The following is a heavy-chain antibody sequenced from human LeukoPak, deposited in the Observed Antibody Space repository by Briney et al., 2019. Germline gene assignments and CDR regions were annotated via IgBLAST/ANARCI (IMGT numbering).Heavy chain of an antibody. CDR2: IRYDGSNK. Sequence: PGGSLRLSCAASGFTFSSYGMYWVRQAPDKGLGWVAFIRYDGSNKYYADSVKRRFTIYRDNSKNTLYLQMNSLRAEDTAVYYCATDLQYSSTWCPGNYWGQGTLVTVSS. CDR1: GFTFSSYG. D-gene: IGHD6-13*01. CDR3: ATDLQYSSTWCPGNY. V-gene: IGHV3-30*02. J-gene: IGHJ4*02.